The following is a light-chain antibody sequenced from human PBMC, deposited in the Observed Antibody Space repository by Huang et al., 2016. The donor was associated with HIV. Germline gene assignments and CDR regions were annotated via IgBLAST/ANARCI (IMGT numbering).Light chain of an antibody. V-gene: IGKV1-12*01. CDR1: QDVNKW. J-gene: IGKJ4*02. Sequence: DIKMTQSPSSVSASIGDRVSFTCRASQDVNKWLAWYHQKPGVAPKLLVYASSTLQSGAPSRFRVSGSGTHFTLTINNLQAEDFATYFCQQSVTFPLTFGGGTKVELK. CDR2: ASS. CDR3: QQSVTFPLT.